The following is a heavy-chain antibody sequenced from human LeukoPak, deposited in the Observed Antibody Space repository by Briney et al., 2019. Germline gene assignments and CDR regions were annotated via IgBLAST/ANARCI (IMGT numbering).Heavy chain of an antibody. J-gene: IGHJ4*02. CDR3: ASNYYGSGSPLQPDDY. CDR1: GFTVSSNY. V-gene: IGHV3-53*01. CDR2: IYSGGST. Sequence: GGSLRLSCAASGFTVSSNYMSWVRQAPGKGLGWVSVIYSGGSTYYADSVKGRFTISRDNSKNTLYLQMNSLRAEDTAVYYCASNYYGSGSPLQPDDYWGQGTLVTVSS. D-gene: IGHD3-10*01.